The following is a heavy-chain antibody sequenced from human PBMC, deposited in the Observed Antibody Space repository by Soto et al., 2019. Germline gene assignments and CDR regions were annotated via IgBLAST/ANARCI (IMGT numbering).Heavy chain of an antibody. D-gene: IGHD2-15*01. Sequence: EVQLLESGGGLVQPGGSLRLSCAASGFTFSSYAMKWVRQAPGKGLDWVAAISASGGSTYYADSVKCRFTISRDNSSNTVYLQMSRLRAEDTAVYYCTLYWSGVTCSGHWGQGTLVTVSS. CDR2: ISASGGST. J-gene: IGHJ4*02. CDR3: TLYWSGVTCSGH. V-gene: IGHV3-23*01. CDR1: GFTFSSYA.